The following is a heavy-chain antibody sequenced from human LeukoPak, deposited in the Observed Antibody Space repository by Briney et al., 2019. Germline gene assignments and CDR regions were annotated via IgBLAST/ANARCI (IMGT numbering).Heavy chain of an antibody. CDR2: TYPSGGA. D-gene: IGHD5/OR15-5a*01. J-gene: IGHJ4*02. CDR1: TGSISSYF. V-gene: IGHV4-4*07. CDR3: TGGPRVSPPNPFDY. Sequence: PSETLSLTCTVSTGSISSYFWSWIRQPAGKGLEWIGRTYPSGGANYNPSLKSRVTMSVDTSKNQFSLNLSSVTAADTAVYYCTGGPRVSPPNPFDYWGQGILVTVSS.